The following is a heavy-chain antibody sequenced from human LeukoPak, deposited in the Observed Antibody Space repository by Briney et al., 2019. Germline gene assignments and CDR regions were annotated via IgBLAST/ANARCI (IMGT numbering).Heavy chain of an antibody. CDR1: GFTFDEYA. V-gene: IGHV3-43*02. CDR3: AKDLSMVFDAFNI. D-gene: IGHD4/OR15-4a*01. J-gene: IGHJ3*02. CDR2: ISGDAATT. Sequence: QPGGSLRLSCAASGFTFDEYAMHWVRQAPGKGLEWVSLISGDAATTYYAPSVKGRVTVSRDNNKNSLFLQMNNLRTEDSALYYCAKDLSMVFDAFNIWGQGTLVTVSS.